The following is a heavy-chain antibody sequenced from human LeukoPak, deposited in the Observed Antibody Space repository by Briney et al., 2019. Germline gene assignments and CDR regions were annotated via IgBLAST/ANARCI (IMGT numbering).Heavy chain of an antibody. Sequence: ASVKVSCKASEYTFTSYYMHWVRQAPGQGLEWMGMINPSGGRTSYAQNFQGRLTMTRDTPATTVYMELTGLRSDDTAVYYCARGTAILGQGSCFDPWGQGTLVTVSS. D-gene: IGHD3-10*01. CDR3: ARGTAILGQGSCFDP. J-gene: IGHJ5*02. CDR1: EYTFTSYY. CDR2: INPSGGRT. V-gene: IGHV1-46*01.